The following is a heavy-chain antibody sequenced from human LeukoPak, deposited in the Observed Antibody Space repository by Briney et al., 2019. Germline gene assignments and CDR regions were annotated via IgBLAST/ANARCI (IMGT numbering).Heavy chain of an antibody. D-gene: IGHD4/OR15-4a*01. CDR2: IYSDNT. CDR1: GFTFSSYG. J-gene: IGHJ4*02. V-gene: IGHV3-53*01. Sequence: GGSLRLSCAVSGFTFSSYGMHWVRQAPGKGLEWVSFIYSDNTHYSDSVKGRFTISRDNSKNTLYLQMNSLRAEDTAVYYCARRAGAYSHPCDYWGQGTLVTVSS. CDR3: ARRAGAYSHPCDY.